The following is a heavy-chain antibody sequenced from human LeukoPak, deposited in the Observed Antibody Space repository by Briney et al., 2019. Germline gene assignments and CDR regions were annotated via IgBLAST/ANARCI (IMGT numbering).Heavy chain of an antibody. V-gene: IGHV3-48*01. CDR2: ISSSSSTI. J-gene: IGHJ6*03. D-gene: IGHD5-18*01. CDR3: ARAARGYSYGWVDDYYYYMDV. Sequence: TGGSLRLSCAASGFTFSSYSMNWVRQAPGKGLEWVSYISSSSSTIYYADSVKGRFTTSRDNAKNSLYLQMNSLRAEDTAVYYCARAARGYSYGWVDDYYYYMDVWGKGTTVTVSS. CDR1: GFTFSSYS.